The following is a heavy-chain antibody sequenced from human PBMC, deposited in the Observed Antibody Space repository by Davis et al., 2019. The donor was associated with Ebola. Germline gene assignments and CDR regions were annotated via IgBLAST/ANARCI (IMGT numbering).Heavy chain of an antibody. CDR3: TSTTVGGDY. CDR1: GFTFSNAW. Sequence: GESLKISCAASGFTFSNAWMSWVRQAPGKGLEWVGRIRSKANSYATAYAASVKGRFTISRDDSKNTAYLQMNSLKTEDTAVYYCTSTTVGGDYWGQGTLVTVSS. J-gene: IGHJ4*02. CDR2: IRSKANSYAT. D-gene: IGHD4-23*01. V-gene: IGHV3-73*01.